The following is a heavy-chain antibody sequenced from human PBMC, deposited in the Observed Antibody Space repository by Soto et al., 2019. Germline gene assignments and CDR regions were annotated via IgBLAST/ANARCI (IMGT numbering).Heavy chain of an antibody. V-gene: IGHV4-59*01. J-gene: IGHJ3*02. CDR2: IYYSGST. CDR1: GDSISSYY. Sequence: SETLSLTCTVSGDSISSYYWSWIRQPPGKRLEWIGYIYYSGSTKYNPSLESRVTISVDTSKNQLSLKLTSVTAADTAVYYCARESGYSSSFGAFDIWGQGTMVTVSS. CDR3: ARESGYSSSFGAFDI. D-gene: IGHD6-6*01.